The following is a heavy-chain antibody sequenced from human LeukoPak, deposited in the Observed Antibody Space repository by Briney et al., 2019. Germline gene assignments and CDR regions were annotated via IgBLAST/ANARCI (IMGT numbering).Heavy chain of an antibody. Sequence: ASVKVSCKASGYTFTGYYMHWVRQAPGQGLEWMGWINPNSGGTNYAQKFQGRVTMTRDTSISTAYMELSRLRSDGTAVYYCARGPYYYDSSGYYGAFDIWGQGTMVTVSS. CDR1: GYTFTGYY. CDR2: INPNSGGT. J-gene: IGHJ3*02. D-gene: IGHD3-22*01. CDR3: ARGPYYYDSSGYYGAFDI. V-gene: IGHV1-2*02.